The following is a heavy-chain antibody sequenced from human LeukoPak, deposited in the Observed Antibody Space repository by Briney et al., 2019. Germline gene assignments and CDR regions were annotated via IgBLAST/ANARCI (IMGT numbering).Heavy chain of an antibody. V-gene: IGHV4-34*01. CDR2: INHSGST. CDR3: AKGGASHYYGSASQDY. CDR1: GGSFSGYY. D-gene: IGHD3-10*01. Sequence: PSETLSLTCAVYGGSFSGYYWSWIRQPPGKGLEWIGEINHSGSTNYNPSLKSRVTISVDTSKNQFSLKLSSVTAADTAVYYCAKGGASHYYGSASQDYWGQGTLVTVSS. J-gene: IGHJ4*02.